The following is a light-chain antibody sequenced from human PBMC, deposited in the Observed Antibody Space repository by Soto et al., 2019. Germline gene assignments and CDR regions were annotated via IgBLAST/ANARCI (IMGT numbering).Light chain of an antibody. J-gene: IGKJ1*01. Sequence: AIRMTQSPSSFSASTGYIFTITCRASQGISSYLAWYQQKPGKAPKLLIYAASTLQSGVPSRLRGSGYGTDLTITISSMQTDDFETYYCQHYNSYPEAFGHGTKVDIK. CDR1: QGISSY. V-gene: IGKV1-8*01. CDR3: QHYNSYPEA. CDR2: AAS.